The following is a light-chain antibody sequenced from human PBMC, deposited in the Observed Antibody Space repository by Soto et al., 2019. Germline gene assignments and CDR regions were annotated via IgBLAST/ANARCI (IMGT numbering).Light chain of an antibody. CDR3: QQYNTYPLT. J-gene: IGKJ4*01. CDR1: QSISTW. CDR2: KAS. V-gene: IGKV1-5*03. Sequence: DIQMTQSPSTLSASVGDRVTITCRASQSISTWLAWYQQKPGKAPKLLIYKASSLEGGVPSRFGGSGSGKLINNPIHSRHPDDFADYYCQQYNTYPLTFGGGTTVDIK.